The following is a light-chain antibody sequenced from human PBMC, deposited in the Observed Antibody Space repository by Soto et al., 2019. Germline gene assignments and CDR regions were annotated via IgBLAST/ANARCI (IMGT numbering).Light chain of an antibody. J-gene: IGKJ4*01. CDR3: QQRSNWPPHT. V-gene: IGKV3-11*01. CDR2: DAS. CDR1: QNVNSY. Sequence: EIVLTQSPATLSLSPGERATLSSRASQNVNSYLARYQQKPGQAPRLLIYDASNRATGIPARFSGSGSGTDFTLTISSLEPEDFAVYYCQQRSNWPPHTFGGGTKVEIK.